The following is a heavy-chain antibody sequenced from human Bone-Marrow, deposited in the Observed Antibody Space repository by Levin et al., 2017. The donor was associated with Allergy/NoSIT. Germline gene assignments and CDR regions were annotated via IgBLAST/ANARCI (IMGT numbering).Heavy chain of an antibody. J-gene: IGHJ4*02. CDR3: ARARDGYYGSGSFDF. CDR1: GGRFSNYA. Sequence: KISCKASGGRFSNYAISWVRQAPGQGLEWMGGIIPAFGSTNYAQKFQGRVTLIADESTSTAYMELRSLKSEDTAVYYCARARDGYYGSGSFDFWGQGTLLTVSS. D-gene: IGHD3-10*01. V-gene: IGHV1-69*01. CDR2: IIPAFGST.